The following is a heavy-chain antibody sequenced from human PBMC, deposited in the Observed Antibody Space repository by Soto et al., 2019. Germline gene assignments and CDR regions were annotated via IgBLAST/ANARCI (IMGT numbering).Heavy chain of an antibody. CDR3: VMVDNYVTPTPQDV. J-gene: IGHJ6*02. CDR2: ISPYTGNT. CDR1: GYIFVNYG. Sequence: QVPLVQSGDEVKKPGASVKVSCKASGYIFVNYGIAWVRQAPGQGLEWMGWISPYTGNTHSATKIQGRLTMTTDTSTSTTDMDLGSLTSDDTAVYYCVMVDNYVTPTPQDVWGQGTTVTV. D-gene: IGHD3-16*01. V-gene: IGHV1-18*01.